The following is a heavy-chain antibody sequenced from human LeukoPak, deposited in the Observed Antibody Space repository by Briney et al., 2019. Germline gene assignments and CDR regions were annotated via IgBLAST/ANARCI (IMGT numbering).Heavy chain of an antibody. V-gene: IGHV4-4*02. D-gene: IGHD3-10*02. CDR1: GGSISSSNW. J-gene: IGHJ6*02. CDR3: ATRGDYVNYSGVDV. Sequence: PSETLSLTCAVSGGSISSSNWWSWVRQPPGKGLEWIGYIYYSGSTYYNPSLRSRVTIAVDTSKNQFSLKLSSVTAADTAIYYCATRGDYVNYSGVDVWGQGTTVTVSS. CDR2: IYYSGST.